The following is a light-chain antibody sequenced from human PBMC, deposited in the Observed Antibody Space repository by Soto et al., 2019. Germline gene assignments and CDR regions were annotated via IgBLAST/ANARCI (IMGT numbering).Light chain of an antibody. Sequence: DIQMTQSPSSLSASVGDRVTITCRASQSISSYLNWYQQKPGKAPKLLIYAASSLQSGVPSRFSGSGSWTDFTLTISCLQPEDFATYYCQHRYSTPRAFGQGTKVEIK. CDR2: AAS. CDR1: QSISSY. CDR3: QHRYSTPRA. J-gene: IGKJ1*01. V-gene: IGKV1-39*01.